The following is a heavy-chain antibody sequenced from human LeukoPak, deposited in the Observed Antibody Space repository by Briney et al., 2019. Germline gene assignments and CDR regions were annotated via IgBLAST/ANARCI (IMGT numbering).Heavy chain of an antibody. J-gene: IGHJ4*02. V-gene: IGHV3-30-3*01. CDR2: ISYDGSNK. Sequence: PGGSLRLSFAAPGFPFSSYAMDWVRQAQGKGLGGVAIISYDGSNKYYADSVKGRFTISRDNSKNTLYLQMNSLRAEDTAVYYCARDLRHIVVVTAINPGYWGQGTLVTVSS. CDR1: GFPFSSYA. CDR3: ARDLRHIVVVTAINPGY. D-gene: IGHD2-21*02.